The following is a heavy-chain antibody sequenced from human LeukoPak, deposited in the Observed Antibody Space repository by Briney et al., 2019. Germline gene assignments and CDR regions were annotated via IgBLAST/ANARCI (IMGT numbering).Heavy chain of an antibody. CDR1: GYSISSGYY. V-gene: IGHV4-38-2*01. CDR2: IYHSGST. CDR3: ARQISDPDSLLDAFDI. J-gene: IGHJ3*02. D-gene: IGHD3-22*01. Sequence: SETLSLTCAVSGYSISSGYYWGWIRQPPGKGLEWIGSIYHSGSTYYNPSLKSRVTISVDTSKNQFSLKLSSVTAADTAVYYCARQISDPDSLLDAFDIWGQGTMVTVSS.